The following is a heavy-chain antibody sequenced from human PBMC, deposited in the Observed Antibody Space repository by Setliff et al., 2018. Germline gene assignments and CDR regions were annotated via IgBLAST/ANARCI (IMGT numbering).Heavy chain of an antibody. V-gene: IGHV4-34*01. D-gene: IGHD1-1*01. J-gene: IGHJ4*02. CDR1: GGSLSDYY. CDR3: ARGPNWEFTHF. Sequence: SETLSLTCAVSGGSLSDYYWSWFRQPPGKGLEWIGEVSHRGSTNYNPSLKSRVTISEDTSKNHFSLQLSSLTAADTAVYYCARGPNWEFTHFWGQGTQVTVSS. CDR2: VSHRGST.